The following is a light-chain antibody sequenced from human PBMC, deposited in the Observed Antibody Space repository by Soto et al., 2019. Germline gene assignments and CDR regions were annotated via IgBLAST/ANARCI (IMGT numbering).Light chain of an antibody. CDR1: SSDGGGYDF. V-gene: IGLV2-14*01. J-gene: IGLJ1*01. CDR3: SSYTSDWGV. Sequence: QSALTQPASVSGSPGQSITISCTGTSSDGGGYDFVSWYQHHPGTAPKLLIYEVRTRPSGASHRSWGSKSGNTASLTIAGLPDEDEDDYYCSSYTSDWGVFGTGTKVTVL. CDR2: EVR.